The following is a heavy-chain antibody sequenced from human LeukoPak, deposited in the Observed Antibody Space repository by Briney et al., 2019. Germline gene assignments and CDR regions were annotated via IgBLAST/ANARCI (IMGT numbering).Heavy chain of an antibody. J-gene: IGHJ4*02. CDR1: GFTFSSCW. CDR2: IKQDGSEK. D-gene: IGHD2-15*01. Sequence: GGSLRLSCAASGFTFSSCWMSWVRQAPGKGLEWVANIKQDGSEKYYVDSVKGRFTISRDNAKNSLYLQMNSLRAEDTAVYYCARGRLPTHYWGQGTLVTVSS. CDR3: ARGRLPTHY. V-gene: IGHV3-7*01.